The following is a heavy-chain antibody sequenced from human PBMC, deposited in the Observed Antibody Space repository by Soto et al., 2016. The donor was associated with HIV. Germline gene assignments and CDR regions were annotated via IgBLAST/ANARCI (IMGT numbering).Heavy chain of an antibody. CDR1: RFTFSSYW. D-gene: IGHD3-9*01. CDR2: INSDGSST. V-gene: IGHV3-74*01. Sequence: VQLVESGGGLVQPGGSLRLSCVASRFTFSSYWMHWVRQAPGKGLVWVSRINSDGSSTTYADSVKGRFTISRDNVKNTLYLQMNSLRADDTAVYYCARGNILTGYYRNEYNWFDPWGQGTLVTVSS. J-gene: IGHJ5*02. CDR3: ARGNILTGYYRNEYNWFDP.